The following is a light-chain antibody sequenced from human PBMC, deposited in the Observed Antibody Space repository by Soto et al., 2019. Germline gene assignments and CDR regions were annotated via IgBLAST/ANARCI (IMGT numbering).Light chain of an antibody. V-gene: IGLV2-14*03. CDR3: SSYTSSAHFYV. Sequence: QSVLTQPASVSGSPGQSITISCTGASTDVDGYDYVSWYQQHPGQAPKLMIYDVNNRPSGVSYRFSGSKSGDTASLTISGLQAEDDADYYCSSYTSSAHFYVFGTGTKVTVL. CDR1: STDVDGYDY. CDR2: DVN. J-gene: IGLJ1*01.